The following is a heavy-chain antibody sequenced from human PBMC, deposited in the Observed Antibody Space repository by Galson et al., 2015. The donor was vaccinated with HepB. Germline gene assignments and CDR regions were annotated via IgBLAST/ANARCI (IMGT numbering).Heavy chain of an antibody. CDR2: ISVYSGNT. V-gene: IGHV1-18*04. CDR3: ARGEGYLDY. D-gene: IGHD1-26*01. Sequence: SVKVSCKASGYTFTNFGITWVRQVPGQGLECMGWISVYSGNTNYAQKFQGRVIMTTDTSTSTAYMELRSLRSDDTAVYYCARGEGYLDYWGQGTLVTVSS. J-gene: IGHJ4*02. CDR1: GYTFTNFG.